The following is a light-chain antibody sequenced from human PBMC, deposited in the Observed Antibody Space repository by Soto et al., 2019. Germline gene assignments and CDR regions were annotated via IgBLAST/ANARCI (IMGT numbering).Light chain of an antibody. Sequence: EIVLTQSPATLSLSPGERATLSCRASQSVSSYLAWYQQKPGQAPRLLIYDASNRATGIPARFSGSGSGTDFTLTISSLEHEDFEVYSCQQPSNWPLTLGGGTKVDIK. V-gene: IGKV3-11*01. J-gene: IGKJ4*01. CDR2: DAS. CDR1: QSVSSY. CDR3: QQPSNWPLT.